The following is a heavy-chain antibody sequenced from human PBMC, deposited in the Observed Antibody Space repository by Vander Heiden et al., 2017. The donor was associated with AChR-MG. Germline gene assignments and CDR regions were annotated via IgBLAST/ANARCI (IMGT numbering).Heavy chain of an antibody. CDR1: GFTFSRYD. Sequence: EVQLVESGGGLVQPGGSLRLSCAASGFTFSRYDMHWVRQATGKGLEWVSAIGTAGDTYYPGSVKGRFTISRENAKNSLYLQMNSLRAGDTAVYYCARTPCGGDCYPPDWYFDLWGRGTLVTVSS. V-gene: IGHV3-13*01. CDR2: IGTAGDT. CDR3: ARTPCGGDCYPPDWYFDL. D-gene: IGHD2-21*02. J-gene: IGHJ2*01.